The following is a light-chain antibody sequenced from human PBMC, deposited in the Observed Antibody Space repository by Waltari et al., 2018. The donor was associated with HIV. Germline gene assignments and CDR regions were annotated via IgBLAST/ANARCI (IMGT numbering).Light chain of an antibody. V-gene: IGLV3-1*01. Sequence: SVSPGQTASITCSGDTLGDKYACWYQQRPGQSPVLVIYQDSKRPSAIPERFSGSNSGNTATLTISGTQAMDEADYYCQAWDSSTVVFGGGTKLTVL. CDR2: QDS. J-gene: IGLJ2*01. CDR3: QAWDSSTVV. CDR1: TLGDKY.